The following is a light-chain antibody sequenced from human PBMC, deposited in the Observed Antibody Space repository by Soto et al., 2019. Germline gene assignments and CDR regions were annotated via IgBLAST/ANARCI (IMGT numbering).Light chain of an antibody. V-gene: IGKV3D-15*01. J-gene: IGKJ3*01. CDR3: QQYNNWPFT. CDR2: GAS. CDR1: QSVSSN. Sequence: EIVMTQSPATLSVSPGERATLSCRASQSVSSNLAWYQQKPGQAPRLLIYGASTRATGIPARFSGSGSGTGFTLTISSLQSEDFAVYYCQQYNNWPFTFGRGTKVDIK.